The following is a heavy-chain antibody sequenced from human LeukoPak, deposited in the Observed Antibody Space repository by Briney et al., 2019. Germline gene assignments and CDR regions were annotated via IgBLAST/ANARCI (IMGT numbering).Heavy chain of an antibody. D-gene: IGHD6-13*01. CDR1: GFIFSNYA. V-gene: IGHV3-30*18. J-gene: IGHJ4*02. Sequence: GGSLRLSCAASGFIFSNYAMSWVRQVPGRGLEWVAVISSDGRNKFYADSVKGRFTISRDNSKNTLYLQINSLRAEDSAVYYCGKDWAWYSSSWYIDYWGQGTLVTVSS. CDR2: ISSDGRNK. CDR3: GKDWAWYSSSWYIDY.